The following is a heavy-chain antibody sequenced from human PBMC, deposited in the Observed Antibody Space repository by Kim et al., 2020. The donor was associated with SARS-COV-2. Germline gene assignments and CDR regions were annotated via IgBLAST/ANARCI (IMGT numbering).Heavy chain of an antibody. J-gene: IGHJ4*02. CDR2: IIPIFGIA. D-gene: IGHD3-3*01. V-gene: IGHV1-69*04. Sequence: SVKVSCKASGGSFSSYAISWVRQAPGQGLEWMGRIIPIFGIANYAQKFQGRVTITADKSTSTAYMELSSLRSEDTAVYYCARGHYDFWSVERYYFDYWGQGTLVTVSS. CDR1: GGSFSSYA. CDR3: ARGHYDFWSVERYYFDY.